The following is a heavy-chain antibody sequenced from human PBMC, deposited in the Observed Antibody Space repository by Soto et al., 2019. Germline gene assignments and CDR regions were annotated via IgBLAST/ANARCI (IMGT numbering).Heavy chain of an antibody. Sequence: APVKVSCKASGYTFTSYGISWVRQAPGQGLEWMGWISAYNGNTNYAQKLQGRVTMATDTSTSTAYMELRSLRSDDTAVYYCARDYYDSSGYYFGRWDTGMDVWGQGTTVTVSS. CDR2: ISAYNGNT. V-gene: IGHV1-18*01. J-gene: IGHJ6*02. CDR1: GYTFTSYG. D-gene: IGHD3-22*01. CDR3: ARDYYDSSGYYFGRWDTGMDV.